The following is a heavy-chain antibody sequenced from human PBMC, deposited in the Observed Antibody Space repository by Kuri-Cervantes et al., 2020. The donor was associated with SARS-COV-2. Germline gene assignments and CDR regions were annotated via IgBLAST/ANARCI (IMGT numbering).Heavy chain of an antibody. D-gene: IGHD4-17*01. CDR3: AGIRAVYGDPVVHFDF. J-gene: IGHJ4*02. Sequence: GGSLRLSCAASGFTFSGSAMHWVRQASGKGLEWVGRIRSKANSYATAYAASVKGRFTISRDDSKNTAYLQMNSLKTEDTAVYYCAGIRAVYGDPVVHFDFWGQGTLVTVSS. CDR1: GFTFSGSA. CDR2: IRSKANSYAT. V-gene: IGHV3-73*01.